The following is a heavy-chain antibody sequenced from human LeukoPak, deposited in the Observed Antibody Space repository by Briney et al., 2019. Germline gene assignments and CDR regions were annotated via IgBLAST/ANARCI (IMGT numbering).Heavy chain of an antibody. D-gene: IGHD3-22*01. J-gene: IGHJ6*03. Sequence: GGSLRLSCAASGFTFSSYSMNWVRQAPGKGLEWVSSTSSSSSYIYYADSVKGRFTISRDNAKNSLYLQMNSLRAEDTAVYYCARPYYYDSSGSIYYYYYMDVWGKGTTVTVSS. CDR1: GFTFSSYS. CDR2: TSSSSSYI. V-gene: IGHV3-21*01. CDR3: ARPYYYDSSGSIYYYYYMDV.